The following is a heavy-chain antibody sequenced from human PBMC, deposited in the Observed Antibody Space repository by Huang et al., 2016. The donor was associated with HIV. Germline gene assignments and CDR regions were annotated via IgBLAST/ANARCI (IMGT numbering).Heavy chain of an antibody. CDR3: ARGRTRSSLYDSYYGLDV. Sequence: QVQLVQSGAEVKKPGSSVKVSCKASGGTFSPYAISWVRRAPGQGLEWMGGTIPICVTANYAQKFQGTVTITADEFTSTAYMELSSLRSEDTALYYCARGRTRSSLYDSYYGLDVWGQGTTVTVSS. CDR1: GGTFSPYA. CDR2: TIPICVTA. V-gene: IGHV1-69*01. J-gene: IGHJ6*02. D-gene: IGHD6-6*01.